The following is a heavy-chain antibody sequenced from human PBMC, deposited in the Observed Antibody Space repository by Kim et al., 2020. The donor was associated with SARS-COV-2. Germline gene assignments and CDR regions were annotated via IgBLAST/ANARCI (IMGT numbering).Heavy chain of an antibody. J-gene: IGHJ4*02. CDR3: AKDQIRSIAVAGTFDY. V-gene: IGHV3-23*01. CDR1: GFTFSSYA. D-gene: IGHD6-19*01. CDR2: ISGSGGST. Sequence: GGSLRLSCAASGFTFSSYAMSWVRQAPGKGLEWVSAISGSGGSTYYADSVKGRFTISRDNSKNTLYLQMNSLRAEDTAVYYCAKDQIRSIAVAGTFDYWGQGTLVTVSS.